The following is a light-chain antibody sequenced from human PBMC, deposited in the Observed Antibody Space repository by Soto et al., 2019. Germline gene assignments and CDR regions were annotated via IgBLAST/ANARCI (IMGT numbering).Light chain of an antibody. CDR3: QQYGSPYT. V-gene: IGKV3-20*01. CDR2: AAS. Sequence: IVLTQSPGTLSLSPGERATLSCRASQSVSSSYLAWYQHTPGQAPRLLIYAASRRATGIPDRFSGSGSGTDFTLTISRLEPEDFAVYYCQQYGSPYTFGQGTKLEIK. CDR1: QSVSSSY. J-gene: IGKJ2*01.